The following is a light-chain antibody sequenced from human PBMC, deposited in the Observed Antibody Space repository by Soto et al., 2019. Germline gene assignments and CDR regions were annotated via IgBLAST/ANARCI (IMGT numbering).Light chain of an antibody. Sequence: ETVMTQSPGTLSVSPGERATLSCRARQSVNSALAWYQAKVGQPPKLLIYGASTRATGIPARFSGSGSGTEFTLTISSLQSKDSGIYYCQQYNNWPTFGQGTKVEV. CDR2: GAS. V-gene: IGKV3-15*01. CDR3: QQYNNWPT. J-gene: IGKJ1*01. CDR1: QSVNSA.